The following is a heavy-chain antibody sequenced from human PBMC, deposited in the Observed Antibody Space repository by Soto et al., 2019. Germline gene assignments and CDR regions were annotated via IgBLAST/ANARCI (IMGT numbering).Heavy chain of an antibody. V-gene: IGHV1-69*01. CDR2: IIPIFGTA. D-gene: IGHD3-10*01. J-gene: IGHJ6*02. Sequence: QVQLVQSGAEVKKPGSSVKVSCKASGGTFSSYAISWVRQAPGQGLEWMGGIIPIFGTANYAQKFQGRVTITADESTSTAYMELSSLRSGDTAVYYCSRGYYYGSGSYYSRGYYYYYGMDVWGQGTTVTVSS. CDR3: SRGYYYGSGSYYSRGYYYYYGMDV. CDR1: GGTFSSYA.